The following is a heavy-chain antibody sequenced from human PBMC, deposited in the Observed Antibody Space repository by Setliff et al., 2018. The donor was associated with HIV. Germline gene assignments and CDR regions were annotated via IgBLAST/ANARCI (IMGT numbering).Heavy chain of an antibody. J-gene: IGHJ4*02. D-gene: IGHD1-26*01. CDR1: GASIWNYY. V-gene: IGHV4-59*01. Sequence: SETLSLTCTVSGASIWNYYWSWIRQAPGKGLEWIGFIHFTGSSNYNPSLQRRVTISIATSKHQFSLNLNTATAADTAMYFCARGQEGHSVLFDYWGQGMLVTVSS. CDR2: IHFTGSS. CDR3: ARGQEGHSVLFDY.